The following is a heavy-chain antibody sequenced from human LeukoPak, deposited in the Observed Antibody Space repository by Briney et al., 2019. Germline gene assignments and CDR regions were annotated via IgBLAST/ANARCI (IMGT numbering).Heavy chain of an antibody. J-gene: IGHJ5*02. D-gene: IGHD4-17*01. CDR3: ARVRDGDYGYIGFDP. Sequence: SETLSLTCTVPGGSVSSSSYYWGWIRQPPGKGLEWIGSIYYSGSTYYNPSLKSRVTISVDTSKNQFSLKLSSVTAADTAVYYCARVRDGDYGYIGFDPWGQGTLVTVSS. V-gene: IGHV4-39*07. CDR2: IYYSGST. CDR1: GGSVSSSSYY.